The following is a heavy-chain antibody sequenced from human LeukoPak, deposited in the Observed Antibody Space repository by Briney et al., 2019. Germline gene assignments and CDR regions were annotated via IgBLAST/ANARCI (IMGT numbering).Heavy chain of an antibody. Sequence: GGSLRLSCAASGFTFSDYYMSWIRQAPGKGLEWVSYISSSGSTIYYADSVKGRFTISRDNAKNSLYLQMNSLRAEDTAVYYCARIHYYDSRDFDYWGQGTLVTVSS. D-gene: IGHD3-22*01. CDR1: GFTFSDYY. CDR2: ISSSGSTI. V-gene: IGHV3-11*01. J-gene: IGHJ4*02. CDR3: ARIHYYDSRDFDY.